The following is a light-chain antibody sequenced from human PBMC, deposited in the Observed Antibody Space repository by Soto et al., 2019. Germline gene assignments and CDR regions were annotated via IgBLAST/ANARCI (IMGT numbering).Light chain of an antibody. J-gene: IGKJ1*01. V-gene: IGKV1-5*01. CDR1: QSISGS. CDR2: DVS. CDR3: KQYNSYPCT. Sequence: GYIVTITCRGSQSISGSLAWYQQKTGKAPKLLIYDVSSLESVFPSRFSGSGSGTEFTLAISSLQTDDFATYYCKQYNSYPCTFGQGTKVDIK.